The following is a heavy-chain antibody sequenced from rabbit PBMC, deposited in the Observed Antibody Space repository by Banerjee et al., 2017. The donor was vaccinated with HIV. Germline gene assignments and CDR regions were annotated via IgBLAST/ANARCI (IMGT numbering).Heavy chain of an antibody. CDR3: ARDTSSSFSSYGMDL. D-gene: IGHD1-1*01. CDR1: GVSFTFSSY. J-gene: IGHJ6*01. V-gene: IGHV1S45*01. CDR2: IEVGSSGFT. Sequence: QEQLEESGGGLVKPGASLTLTCTASGVSFTFSSYMCWVRQAPGKGLEWIACIEVGSSGFTYFATWAKGRFTISKTSSTTVTLQVTRLTAADTATYFCARDTSSSFSSYGMDLWGPGTLVTVS.